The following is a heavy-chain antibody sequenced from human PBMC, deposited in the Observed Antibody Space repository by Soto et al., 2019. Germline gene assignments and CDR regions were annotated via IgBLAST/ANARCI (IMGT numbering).Heavy chain of an antibody. Sequence: QITLKESGPTLVKPTQTLTLTCTFSGLSLSTSGVGVGWIRQPPGKALEWLALIYWDDDKRYSPSLKSRLTITKYTSKNQVVLTMTNMDPVDTATYYCAHSLYDYVWGTNWFDPWGQGTLVTVSS. CDR1: GLSLSTSGVG. J-gene: IGHJ5*02. CDR2: IYWDDDK. CDR3: AHSLYDYVWGTNWFDP. V-gene: IGHV2-5*02. D-gene: IGHD3-16*01.